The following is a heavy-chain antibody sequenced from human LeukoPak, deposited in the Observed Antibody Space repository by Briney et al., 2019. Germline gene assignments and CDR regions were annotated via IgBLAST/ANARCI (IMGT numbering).Heavy chain of an antibody. CDR1: GYIFTGYY. Sequence: ASVKVSCKASGYIFTGYYMHWVRQAPGQGLEWMGWINPNSGDTNYAQKFQGRVTMTRDTSISTAYMELSRLRSDDTAVYYCARGHSSSWYSSWFDPWGQGTLVTVSS. CDR3: ARGHSSSWYSSWFDP. J-gene: IGHJ5*02. V-gene: IGHV1-2*02. D-gene: IGHD6-13*01. CDR2: INPNSGDT.